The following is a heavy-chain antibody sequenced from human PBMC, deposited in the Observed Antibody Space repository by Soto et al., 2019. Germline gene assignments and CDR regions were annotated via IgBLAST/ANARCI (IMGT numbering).Heavy chain of an antibody. J-gene: IGHJ5*02. CDR1: GGSISSSSYY. Sequence: QLLESGPGLVKPSETLSLTCTVSGGSISSSSYYWGWIRQPPGKGLEWIGSIYYSGSTYYNPSLKSRVTISVDTSKNQFSLKLSSVTAADTAVYYCASLDCSGGSCYSIEVWFDPWGQGTLVTVSS. D-gene: IGHD2-15*01. V-gene: IGHV4-39*01. CDR3: ASLDCSGGSCYSIEVWFDP. CDR2: IYYSGST.